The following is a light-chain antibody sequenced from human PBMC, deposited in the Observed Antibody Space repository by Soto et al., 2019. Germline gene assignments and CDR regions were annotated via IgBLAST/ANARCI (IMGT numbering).Light chain of an antibody. Sequence: DIVMTQSPLSLPVTPGEPASISCRSSQSLLHSNGYNYLDWYLQKPGQSRQLLIYLGSNRASGVPDRFSGSGSGTDFTLKISRVEAEDVGVYYCMQALQTPITFGQGTKLEI. CDR3: MQALQTPIT. J-gene: IGKJ2*01. CDR2: LGS. V-gene: IGKV2-28*01. CDR1: QSLLHSNGYNY.